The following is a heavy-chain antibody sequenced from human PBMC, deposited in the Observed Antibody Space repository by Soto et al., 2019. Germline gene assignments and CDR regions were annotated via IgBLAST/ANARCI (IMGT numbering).Heavy chain of an antibody. CDR3: AKVLYDSEGIFDY. V-gene: IGHV3-30*18. J-gene: IGHJ4*02. CDR2: ISYDGSNK. CDR1: GFTFSSYG. D-gene: IGHD3-22*01. Sequence: SLRLSCAASGFTFSSYGMHWVRQAPGKGLEWVAVISYDGSNKYYADSVKGRFTISRDNSKNTLYLQMNSLRAEDTAVHYCAKVLYDSEGIFDYWGQGTLVTVSS.